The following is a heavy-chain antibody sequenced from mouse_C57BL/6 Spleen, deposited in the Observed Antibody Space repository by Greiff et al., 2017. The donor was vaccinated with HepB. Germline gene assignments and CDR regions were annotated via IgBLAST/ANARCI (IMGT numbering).Heavy chain of an antibody. D-gene: IGHD5-2*01. Sequence: VMLVESGAELVKPGASVKLSCKASGYTFTEYTIHWVKQRSGQGLEWIGWFYPGSGSIKYNEKFKDKATLTADKSSSTAYMQLSSLTSEDSAVYFCARRNNYVVGRVYFDYWGQGTTLTVSS. V-gene: IGHV1-62-2*01. CDR2: FYPGSGSI. J-gene: IGHJ2*01. CDR1: GYTFTEYT. CDR3: ARRNNYVVGRVYFDY.